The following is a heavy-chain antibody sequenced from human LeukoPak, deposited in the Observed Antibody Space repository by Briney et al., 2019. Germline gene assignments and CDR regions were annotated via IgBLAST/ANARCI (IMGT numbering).Heavy chain of an antibody. CDR3: ARKNGLDY. V-gene: IGHV3-48*03. CDR2: INANTRTI. Sequence: PGGSLRLSCVASGFTFSSYEMTWVRQAPGKGLEWISYINANTRTIYYADSVNGRFTISRDNAKNSLYLQMNSLRAEDTAVYYCARKNGLDYWGQGTLVTVSS. J-gene: IGHJ4*02. CDR1: GFTFSSYE.